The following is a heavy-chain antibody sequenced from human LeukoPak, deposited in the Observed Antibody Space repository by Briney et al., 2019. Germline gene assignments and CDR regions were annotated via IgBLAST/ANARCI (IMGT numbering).Heavy chain of an antibody. V-gene: IGHV3-21*01. CDR1: GFTFSSYS. CDR3: ASFGVVVAATGFDY. J-gene: IGHJ4*02. D-gene: IGHD2-15*01. CDR2: ISSSSSYI. Sequence: GGSLRLSCAASGFTFSSYSMNWDRQAPGKGLEWVSSISSSSSYIYYADSVKGRFTISRDNAKNSLYLQMNSLRAEDTAVYYCASFGVVVAATGFDYWGQGTLVTVSS.